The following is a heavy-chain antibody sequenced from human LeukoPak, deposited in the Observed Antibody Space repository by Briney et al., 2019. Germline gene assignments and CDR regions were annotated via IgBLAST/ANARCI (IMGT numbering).Heavy chain of an antibody. J-gene: IGHJ4*02. D-gene: IGHD3-10*01. CDR3: ATDLGGTMVRGVIISGY. Sequence: GASVKVSCKVSGYTPTELSMHWVRQAPGKGLEWMGGFDPEDGETIYAQKFQGRVTMTEDTSTDTAYMELSSLRSEDTAVYYCATDLGGTMVRGVIISGYWGQGTLVTVSS. V-gene: IGHV1-24*01. CDR1: GYTPTELS. CDR2: FDPEDGET.